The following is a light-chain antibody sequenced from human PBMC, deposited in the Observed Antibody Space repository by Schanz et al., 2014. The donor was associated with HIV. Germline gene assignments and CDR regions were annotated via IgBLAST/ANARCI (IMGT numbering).Light chain of an antibody. J-gene: IGKJ4*01. CDR1: QSVLYSSNNKNY. CDR3: QQYYSTPLQVT. CDR2: WAS. V-gene: IGKV4-1*01. Sequence: DIVMTQSPDSLAVSLGERATINCKSSQSVLYSSNNKNYLAWYQQKPGQPPKLLIYWASTRESGVPDRFSGSGSGTDFSLTISSLQAEDVAVYYCQQYYSTPLQVTFGGGTKVDIK.